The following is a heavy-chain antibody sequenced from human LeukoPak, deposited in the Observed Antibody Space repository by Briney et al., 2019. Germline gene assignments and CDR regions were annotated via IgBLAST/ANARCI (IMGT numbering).Heavy chain of an antibody. CDR3: ARDRALWYDYGILDY. D-gene: IGHD4-17*01. CDR1: GGSISSYY. V-gene: IGHV4-4*07. CDR2: IYTSGGT. J-gene: IGHJ4*02. Sequence: SETLSLTCTVSGGSISSYYWSWIRQPAGKGLEWIGRIYTSGGTNYNPSLKSRVTMSVDTSKNQFSLKLSSVTAADTAVYYCARDRALWYDYGILDYWGQGTLVTVSS.